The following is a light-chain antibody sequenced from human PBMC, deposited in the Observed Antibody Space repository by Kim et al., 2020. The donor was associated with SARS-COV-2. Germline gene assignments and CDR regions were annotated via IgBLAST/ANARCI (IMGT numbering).Light chain of an antibody. Sequence: ASVGDRVTITGRASQSISSYLNWYQQKPGKAPKLLIYAASSLQSGVPSRFSGSGSGTDFTLTISSLQPEDFATYYCQQSYSTPRTFGQGTKVDIK. CDR3: QQSYSTPRT. J-gene: IGKJ1*01. CDR2: AAS. V-gene: IGKV1-39*01. CDR1: QSISSY.